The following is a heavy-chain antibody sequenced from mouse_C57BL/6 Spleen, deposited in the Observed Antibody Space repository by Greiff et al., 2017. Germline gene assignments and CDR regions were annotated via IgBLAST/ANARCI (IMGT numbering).Heavy chain of an antibody. CDR1: GYSITSGYY. CDR2: ISYDGSN. D-gene: IGHD4-1*01. Sequence: EVQLQQSGPGLVKPSQSLSLTCSVTGYSITSGYYWNWIRQFPGNKLEWMGYISYDGSNNYNPSLKNRISITRDTSKNQFFLKLNSVTTEDTATYYCAREASNWSFAYWGQGTLVTVSA. J-gene: IGHJ3*01. V-gene: IGHV3-6*01. CDR3: AREASNWSFAY.